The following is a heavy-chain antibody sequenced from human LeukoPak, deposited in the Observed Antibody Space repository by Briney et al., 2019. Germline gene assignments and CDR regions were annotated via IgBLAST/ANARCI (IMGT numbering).Heavy chain of an antibody. CDR1: GGSISSSSYY. J-gene: IGHJ5*02. Sequence: SETLSLTCTVSGGSISSSSYYWGWIRQPPGKGLEWIGSIYYSGSTYYNPSLKSRVTISVDTSKNQFSLKLSSVTAADTAIYYCAGERDMRFDPWGQGTLVTVSS. V-gene: IGHV4-39*07. CDR2: IYYSGST. CDR3: AGERDMRFDP.